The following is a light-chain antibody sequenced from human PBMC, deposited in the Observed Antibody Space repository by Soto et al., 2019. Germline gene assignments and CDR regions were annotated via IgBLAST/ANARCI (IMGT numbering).Light chain of an antibody. J-gene: IGKJ1*01. Sequence: EIVMTQSPATLSVSPGHRVTPSFXXSQSVSSHLAWDQQKVGQPPRLLLYGASTRATGGPARFSGSRSGTEFTLTISSLQSEDFAVYYCQQYNTWPPWTFGQGTKVEIK. CDR1: QSVSSH. CDR3: QQYNTWPPWT. V-gene: IGKV3-15*01. CDR2: GAS.